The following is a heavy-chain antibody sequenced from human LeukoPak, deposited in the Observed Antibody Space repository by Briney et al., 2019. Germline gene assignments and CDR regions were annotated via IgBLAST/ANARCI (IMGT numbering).Heavy chain of an antibody. CDR3: VREISQGAAVGKYNWYFDL. CDR2: IGAVGDT. J-gene: IGHJ2*01. CDR1: GFTFSTSD. V-gene: IGHV3-13*01. D-gene: IGHD6-13*01. Sequence: PGGSLRLSCAASGFTFSTSDLHWVRQGTGKSLEWVSAIGAVGDTYYSNSVKGRSTISRENAKNSLYLQMNSLRAGDTAVYYCVREISQGAAVGKYNWYFDLWGRGTPVTVSS.